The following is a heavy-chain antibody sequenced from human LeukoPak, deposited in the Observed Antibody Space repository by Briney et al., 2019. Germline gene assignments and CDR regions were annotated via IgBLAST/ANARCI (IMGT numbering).Heavy chain of an antibody. D-gene: IGHD3/OR15-3a*01. CDR3: ARVAFGLYVMDV. Sequence: GGSLRLSCAASGFTFTTYSMNWVRQAPGKGLEWVSSISSDSNYIYYADSLKGRFTISRDNAKNSLYLQMISLRAEDTAVYYCARVAFGLYVMDVWGQGTTVTVSS. CDR1: GFTFTTYS. CDR2: ISSDSNYI. V-gene: IGHV3-21*01. J-gene: IGHJ6*02.